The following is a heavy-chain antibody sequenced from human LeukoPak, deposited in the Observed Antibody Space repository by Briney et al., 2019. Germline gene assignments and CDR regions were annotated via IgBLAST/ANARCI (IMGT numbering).Heavy chain of an antibody. Sequence: GGSLRLSCAASGFIFTNYGMSWVRQAPGKGLEWVANIKQDGSEKYYVDSVKGRFTISRDNAKNSLYLQMNSLRAEDTAVYYCARDTYYYDSSGYGIPDYWGQGTLVTVSS. CDR1: GFIFTNYG. J-gene: IGHJ4*02. CDR3: ARDTYYYDSSGYGIPDY. D-gene: IGHD3-22*01. V-gene: IGHV3-7*01. CDR2: IKQDGSEK.